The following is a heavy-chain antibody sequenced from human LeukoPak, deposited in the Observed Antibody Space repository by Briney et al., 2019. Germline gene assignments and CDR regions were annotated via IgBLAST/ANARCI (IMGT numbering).Heavy chain of an antibody. V-gene: IGHV3-23*01. CDR2: ISGSGGST. CDR1: GFTFSSYA. CDR3: AKVGLDCGGDCYVFDY. Sequence: PGGSLRLSCAASGFTFSSYAMSWVRQAPGKGLEWVSAISGSGGSTYYADSVKGRFTISRDNSKNTLYLQMNSLRAEDTAVYYCAKVGLDCGGDCYVFDYWGQGTLVTVS. J-gene: IGHJ4*02. D-gene: IGHD2-21*02.